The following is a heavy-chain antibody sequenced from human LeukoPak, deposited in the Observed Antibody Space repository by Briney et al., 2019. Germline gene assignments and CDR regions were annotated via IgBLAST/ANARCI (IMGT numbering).Heavy chain of an antibody. J-gene: IGHJ4*02. V-gene: IGHV4-59*01. CDR2: IYYSGST. CDR3: ATGTYPFEY. Sequence: SETLSLTCTVSGGSISSYYWNWIRQPPGKGLEWIGYIYYSGSTNYNPSLKSRVTMSVDTSRKQFSLRLNSVTAVDTAVYYCATGTYPFEYWGQGTLVTVSS. D-gene: IGHD3-10*01. CDR1: GGSISSYY.